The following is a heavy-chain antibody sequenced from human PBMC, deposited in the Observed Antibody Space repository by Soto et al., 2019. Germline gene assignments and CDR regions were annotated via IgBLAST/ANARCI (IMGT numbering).Heavy chain of an antibody. D-gene: IGHD5-18*01. CDR1: GFTLTRSA. J-gene: IGHJ3*02. CDR2: ISAGGGGT. V-gene: IGHV3-23*01. CDR3: AKEGGNTAMADAFDI. Sequence: GGSLRLSCAGSGFTLTRSAVSWVRQAPGKGLEWVSGISAGGGGTYYADSAKGRFTISRDISKNTVYLQMNSLRAEDTAAYYCAKEGGNTAMADAFDIWGQGTMVTVSS.